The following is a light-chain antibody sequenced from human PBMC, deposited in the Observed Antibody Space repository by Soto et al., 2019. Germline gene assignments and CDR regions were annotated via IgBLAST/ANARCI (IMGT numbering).Light chain of an antibody. Sequence: VLTKSPATLSVSPGERASLSCRASQSVSSNLAWYQQKPGQAPRLLIYGASTRATGIPARFSGSGSGTEFTLTIGSLQSEDFAVYYCQQYNNWHLTFGGGTKVDIK. V-gene: IGKV3-15*01. CDR3: QQYNNWHLT. J-gene: IGKJ4*01. CDR2: GAS. CDR1: QSVSSN.